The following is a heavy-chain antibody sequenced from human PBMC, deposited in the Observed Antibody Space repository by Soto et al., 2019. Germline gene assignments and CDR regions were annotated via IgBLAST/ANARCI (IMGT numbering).Heavy chain of an antibody. CDR3: ARGGMDLTTNSYYGMDV. J-gene: IGHJ6*02. CDR1: GFIFSDYG. CDR2: IWYDASNK. Sequence: QGRLVESGGGVVQPGGSLRVSCAASGFIFSDYGMQWARQAPGKGLEWGAVIWYDASNKYYGDSVKGRFVISRDNSNNMLYLQMNGLRVEDTAVYYCARGGMDLTTNSYYGMDVWGQGTTVTVSS. V-gene: IGHV3-33*01.